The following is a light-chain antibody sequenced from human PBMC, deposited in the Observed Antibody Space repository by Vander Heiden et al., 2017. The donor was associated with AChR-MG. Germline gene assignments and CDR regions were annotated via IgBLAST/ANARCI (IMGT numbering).Light chain of an antibody. V-gene: IGLV6-57*04. J-gene: IGLJ3*02. CDR1: SGSIASNY. CDR3: QSYDSSNLWV. CDR2: EDN. Sequence: FMLPQPHSVSASPGKTITISCPRSSGSIASNYVQWYRQRPGSAPTTVIFEDNRRPSGVPDRVSASIDISSNSASLIISGLKTEDEADYYCQSYDSSNLWVFGGGTKVTVL.